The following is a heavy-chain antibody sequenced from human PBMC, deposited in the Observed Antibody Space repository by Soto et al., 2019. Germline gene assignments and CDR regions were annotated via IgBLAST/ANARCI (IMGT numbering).Heavy chain of an antibody. D-gene: IGHD4-4*01. CDR3: ARIRDDYTIDY. Sequence: QVTLKESGPVLVKPTETLTLTCTVSRFSLSNARVGVNWIRQPPGKALEWLAHIFSNDEKSYSSSLKSRLNFSKDTSKSQVVLSMTYMDPVDTATYYCARIRDDYTIDYWGQGTLVTVSS. CDR2: IFSNDEK. V-gene: IGHV2-26*01. J-gene: IGHJ4*02. CDR1: RFSLSNARVG.